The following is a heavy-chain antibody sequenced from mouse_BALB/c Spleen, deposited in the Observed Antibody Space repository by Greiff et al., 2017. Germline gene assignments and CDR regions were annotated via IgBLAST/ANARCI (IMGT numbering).Heavy chain of an antibody. CDR2: ISSGGSYT. CDR3: ARQGELGRGYAMDY. V-gene: IGHV5-6*01. D-gene: IGHD4-1*01. J-gene: IGHJ4*01. CDR1: GFTFSSYG. Sequence: EVMLVESGGDLVKPGGSLKLSCAASGFTFSSYGMSWVRQTPDKRLEWVATISSGGSYTYYPDSVKGRFTISRDNAKNTLYLQMSSLKSEDTAMYYCARQGELGRGYAMDYWGQGTSVTVSS.